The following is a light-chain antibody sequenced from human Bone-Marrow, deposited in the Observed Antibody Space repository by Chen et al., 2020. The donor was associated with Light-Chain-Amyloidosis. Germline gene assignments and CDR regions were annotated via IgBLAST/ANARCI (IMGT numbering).Light chain of an antibody. CDR3: SSYVGGSTVV. CDR2: DNT. Sequence: QSALTQPAYESGSPGQSITTSCHGTINYVGTYDFVSWYQEHPGKAPKLIIYDNTKRPSGVSTRFSVSKSGYTASLTISGLQPEDEADYYCSSYVGGSTVVFGGGTYLTVL. CDR1: INYVGTYDF. J-gene: IGLJ3*02. V-gene: IGLV2-23*01.